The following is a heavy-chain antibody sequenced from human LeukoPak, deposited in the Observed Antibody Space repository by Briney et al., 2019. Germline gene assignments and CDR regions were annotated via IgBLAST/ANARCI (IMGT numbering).Heavy chain of an antibody. CDR3: AKDLQKRPNGDYVLRAYYFDY. CDR1: GFTFSSSA. V-gene: IGHV3-23*01. D-gene: IGHD4-17*01. CDR2: ISGSGGST. Sequence: PGGSLRLSCAASGFTFSSSAMSWVRQAPGKGLEWVSAISGSGGSTYYADSVKGRFTISRDNSKNTLYPQMNSLRAEDTAVYYCAKDLQKRPNGDYVLRAYYFDYWGQGTLITVSS. J-gene: IGHJ4*02.